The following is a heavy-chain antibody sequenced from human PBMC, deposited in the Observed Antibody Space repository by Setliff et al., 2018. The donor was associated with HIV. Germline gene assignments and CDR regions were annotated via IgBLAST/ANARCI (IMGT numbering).Heavy chain of an antibody. D-gene: IGHD6-19*01. CDR3: AREALHAGGWRGAFDI. CDR1: GYSFTTYA. CDR2: IIPVLTIV. J-gene: IGHJ3*02. Sequence: SVKVSCKASGYSFTTYAMNWVRQAPGQGLEWMGGIIPVLTIVDYAQKSQGRVTMSRDTSTSTVYMELSSLRSEDTAVYYCAREALHAGGWRGAFDIWGQGTMVTVSS. V-gene: IGHV1-69*10.